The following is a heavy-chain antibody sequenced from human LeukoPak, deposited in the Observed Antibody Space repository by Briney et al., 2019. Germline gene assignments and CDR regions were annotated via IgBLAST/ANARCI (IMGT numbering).Heavy chain of an antibody. Sequence: ASVKVSCKASGYTLTDYYMHWVRRAPGQGLEWMGWINPNSGDTNYAQKFQGRVTMTRDTSISTAYMELSRLTSDDTAIYYCARDWRGSYFPDFWGQGTLVTVSS. CDR2: INPNSGDT. CDR1: GYTLTDYY. V-gene: IGHV1-2*02. CDR3: ARDWRGSYFPDF. J-gene: IGHJ4*02. D-gene: IGHD1-26*01.